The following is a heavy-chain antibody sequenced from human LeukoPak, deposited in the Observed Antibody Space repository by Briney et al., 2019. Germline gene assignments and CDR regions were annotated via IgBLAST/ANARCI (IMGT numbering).Heavy chain of an antibody. D-gene: IGHD5-18*01. J-gene: IGHJ4*02. V-gene: IGHV4-39*01. CDR3: AGEAGTTQLYYFDY. CDR2: TYYSGCT. Sequence: SETLSLTCTVSGGSISSSSYYWGWLRQPPGKGLEWIGSTYYSGCTYYIPSLKSRVTISVDTSKNQFFLKLSSVTAADTAVYYCAGEAGTTQLYYFDYWGQGTLVTVSS. CDR1: GGSISSSSYY.